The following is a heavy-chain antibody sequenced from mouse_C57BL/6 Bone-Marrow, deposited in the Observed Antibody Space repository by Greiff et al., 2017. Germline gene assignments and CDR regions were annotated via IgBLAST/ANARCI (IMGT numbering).Heavy chain of an antibody. V-gene: IGHV1-64*01. CDR2: IHPNSGST. J-gene: IGHJ3*01. CDR1: GYTFTSYW. CDR3: ARCGYPFAY. D-gene: IGHD2-2*01. Sequence: QVQLKQPGAELVKPGASVKLSCKASGYTFTSYWMHWVKQRPGQGLEWIGMIHPNSGSTNYNEKFKSKATLTVDKSSSTAYMQLSSLTSEDSAVYYCARCGYPFAYWGQGTLVTVSA.